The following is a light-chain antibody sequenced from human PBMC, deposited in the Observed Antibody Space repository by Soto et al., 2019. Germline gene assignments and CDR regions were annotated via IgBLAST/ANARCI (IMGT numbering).Light chain of an antibody. Sequence: QSALTQPASVSGSPGLSITISCTGTSSDIGGYKYVSWYQQHPGKAPKLMIYDVSNRPSGVSNRFSGSKSGNXATLTISGLXGEDEAEYYCSSYTGGSTYVFGTGTKLTVL. CDR1: SSDIGGYKY. V-gene: IGLV2-14*01. J-gene: IGLJ1*01. CDR2: DVS. CDR3: SSYTGGSTYV.